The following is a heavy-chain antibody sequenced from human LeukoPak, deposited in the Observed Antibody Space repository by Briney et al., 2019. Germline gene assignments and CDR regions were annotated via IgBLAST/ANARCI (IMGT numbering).Heavy chain of an antibody. J-gene: IGHJ3*02. V-gene: IGHV3-7*03. D-gene: IGHD1-26*01. CDR1: GFTFTDYF. Sequence: GGSLRLSCVASGFTFTDYFMSWVRQAPGKGLEWVAKIKEDGSEKYYVDSVKGRFTVSRDNVKNSLFLQMNSLRAEDTAAYYCARLHSAIYYGDAFDIWGQGTMVTVSS. CDR3: ARLHSAIYYGDAFDI. CDR2: IKEDGSEK.